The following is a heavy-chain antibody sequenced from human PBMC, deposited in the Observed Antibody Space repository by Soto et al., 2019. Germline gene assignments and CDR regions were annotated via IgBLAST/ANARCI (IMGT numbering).Heavy chain of an antibody. Sequence: GGSLRLSCAASGFTFGSYAMSWVRQAPGEGLDWVSLFSGTGDGSEYANSVKGRFTISRDYSNTTVFLQLNSLRAEDTAVYFCAKDNGHYGSGSFSHWGQGT. CDR1: GFTFGSYA. J-gene: IGHJ4*02. CDR2: FSGTGDGS. V-gene: IGHV3-23*01. CDR3: AKDNGHYGSGSFSH. D-gene: IGHD3-10*01.